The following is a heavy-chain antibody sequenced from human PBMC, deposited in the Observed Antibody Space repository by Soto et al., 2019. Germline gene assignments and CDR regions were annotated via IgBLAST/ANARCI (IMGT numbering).Heavy chain of an antibody. Sequence: LSLTCAVYGGSFSGYYWRWIRQPPGKWLEWIGEINHSGSTNYNPSLKSRVTISVDTSKNQFSLKLSSVTAADTAVYYCARGSGVSGSPAPYYYYYYGMDVWGQGTTVTVSS. CDR2: INHSGST. D-gene: IGHD1-26*01. V-gene: IGHV4-34*01. CDR3: ARGSGVSGSPAPYYYYYYGMDV. CDR1: GGSFSGYY. J-gene: IGHJ6*02.